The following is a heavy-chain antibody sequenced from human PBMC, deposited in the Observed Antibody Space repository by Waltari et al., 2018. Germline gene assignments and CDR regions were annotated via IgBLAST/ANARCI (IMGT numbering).Heavy chain of an antibody. Sequence: QVQLVQSGAEVKKPGSSVKVSCKASGGTFSSYAISWVRQAPGQGLEWMGGIIPMVGTANYAQKFQGRVTITADESTSTAYMELSSLRSEDTAVYYCARHQYYDFWSGYYKDYYYYGMDVWGQGTTVTVSS. J-gene: IGHJ6*02. D-gene: IGHD3-3*01. CDR1: GGTFSSYA. CDR3: ARHQYYDFWSGYYKDYYYYGMDV. V-gene: IGHV1-69*01. CDR2: IIPMVGTA.